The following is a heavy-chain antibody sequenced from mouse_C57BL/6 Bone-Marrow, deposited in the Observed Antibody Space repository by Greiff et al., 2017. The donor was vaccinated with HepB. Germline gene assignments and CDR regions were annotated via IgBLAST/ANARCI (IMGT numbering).Heavy chain of an antibody. J-gene: IGHJ4*01. CDR1: GFSLTSYG. D-gene: IGHD1-1*01. CDR2: IWSGGST. CDR3: ASPSYGSSLRYYAMDY. V-gene: IGHV2-2*01. Sequence: QVQLQQSGPGLVQPSQSLSITCTVSGFSLTSYGVHWVRQSPGKGLEWLGVIWSGGSTDYNAAFISRLSISKDNYKSQVFFKMNSLQADDTAIYYCASPSYGSSLRYYAMDYWGQGTSVTVSS.